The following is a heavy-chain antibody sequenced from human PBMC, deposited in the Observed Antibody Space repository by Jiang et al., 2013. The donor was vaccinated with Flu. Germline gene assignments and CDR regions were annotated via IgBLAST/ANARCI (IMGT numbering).Heavy chain of an antibody. CDR1: GFDFSSYG. CDR3: TREGGDYGDYVFRSVFED. Sequence: PGRSLRLSCAASGFDFSSYGMHWVRQAPGKGLEWVAVIWYDGKNIYYGDSVKGRFTISRDNSKNTLFLHMNSLRAEDTAVYYCTREGGDYGDYVFRSVFEDWGQGTLVTVSS. V-gene: IGHV3-33*01. CDR2: IWYDGKNI. J-gene: IGHJ4*02. D-gene: IGHD4-17*01.